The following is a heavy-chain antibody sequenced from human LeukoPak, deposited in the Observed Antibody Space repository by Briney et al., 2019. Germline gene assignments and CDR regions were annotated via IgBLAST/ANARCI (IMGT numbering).Heavy chain of an antibody. J-gene: IGHJ4*02. CDR2: ISSSSSYI. CDR3: AREGSSSDNNFDY. CDR1: GFTFSSYS. D-gene: IGHD6-6*01. V-gene: IGHV3-21*01. Sequence: PGGSLRLSCAASGFTFSSYSMNWVRQAPGKGLEWVSSISSSSSYIYYADSVKGRFTTSRDNAKNSLYLQMNSLRAEDTAVYYCAREGSSSDNNFDYWGQGTLVTVSS.